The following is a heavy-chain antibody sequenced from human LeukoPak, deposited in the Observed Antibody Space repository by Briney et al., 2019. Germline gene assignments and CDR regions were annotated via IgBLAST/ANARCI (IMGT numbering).Heavy chain of an antibody. V-gene: IGHV3-33*01. J-gene: IGHJ4*02. CDR1: GFTFSSYG. CDR2: IWYDGSNK. D-gene: IGHD6-13*01. CDR3: ARDGEGYSSSWYLDY. Sequence: GVSLRLSCAASGFTFSSYGMHWARQAPGKGLEWVAVIWYDGSNKYYADSVKGRFTISRDNSKNTLYLQMNSLRAEDTAVYYCARDGEGYSSSWYLDYWGQGTLVTVSS.